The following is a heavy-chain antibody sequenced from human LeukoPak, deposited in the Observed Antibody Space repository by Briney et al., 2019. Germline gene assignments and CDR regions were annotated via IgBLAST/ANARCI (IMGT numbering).Heavy chain of an antibody. Sequence: PGGSLRLSCAASGFTFDDYAMSWVRQAPGEGLEWVSTINDGGSITYYADSVKGRFTISRDNSKNRLFLQMNGLRVEDTAVYYCAKSRGSGSSMARGVNFDYWGQGTLVTVSS. CDR2: INDGGSIT. CDR3: AKSRGSGSSMARGVNFDY. J-gene: IGHJ4*02. V-gene: IGHV3-23*01. D-gene: IGHD3-10*01. CDR1: GFTFDDYA.